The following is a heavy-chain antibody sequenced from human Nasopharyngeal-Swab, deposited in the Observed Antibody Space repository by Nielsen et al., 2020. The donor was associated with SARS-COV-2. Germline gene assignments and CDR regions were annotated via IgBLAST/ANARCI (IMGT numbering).Heavy chain of an antibody. V-gene: IGHV3-9*02. J-gene: IGHJ4*02. CDR3: AKDMEGGYYYDSSGYNLDY. CDR2: ISWNSGSI. Sequence: GGSLRLSCAASGFTSDDYAMHWVRQAPGKGLEWVSGISWNSGSIGYADSVKGRFTISRDNAKNSLYLQMNSLRAEDTALYYCAKDMEGGYYYDSSGYNLDYWGQGTLVTVSS. D-gene: IGHD3-22*01. CDR1: GFTSDDYA.